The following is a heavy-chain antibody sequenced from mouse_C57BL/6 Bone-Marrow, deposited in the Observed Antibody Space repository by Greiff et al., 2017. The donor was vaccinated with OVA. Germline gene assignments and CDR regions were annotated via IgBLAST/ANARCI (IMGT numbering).Heavy chain of an antibody. CDR3: ARGAY. J-gene: IGHJ3*01. V-gene: IGHV1-81*01. CDR2: IYPRSGNT. CDR1: GYTFTSYG. Sequence: QVQLQQSGAELARPGASVKLSCKASGYTFTSYGISWVKQRTGQGLEWIGEIYPRSGNTYYNEKFKGKATLTADKSSSTAYMELRSLTSEDSAVYFCARGAYGGQGTLVTVSA.